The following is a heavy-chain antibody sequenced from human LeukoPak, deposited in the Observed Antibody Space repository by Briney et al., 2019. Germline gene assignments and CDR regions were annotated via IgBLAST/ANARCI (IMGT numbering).Heavy chain of an antibody. V-gene: IGHV1-2*02. Sequence: ASVKVSCKASGYTFTGYYMRWVRQAPGQGLEWMGWINPNSGGTNYAQKFQGRVTMTRDTSISTAYMELSRLRSDDTAVYYCARGSWDVDIVATIRAHNWFDPWGQGTLVTVSS. J-gene: IGHJ5*02. CDR2: INPNSGGT. CDR1: GYTFTGYY. D-gene: IGHD5-12*01. CDR3: ARGSWDVDIVATIRAHNWFDP.